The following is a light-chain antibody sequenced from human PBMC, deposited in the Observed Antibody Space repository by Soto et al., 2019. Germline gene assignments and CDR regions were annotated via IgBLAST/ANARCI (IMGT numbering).Light chain of an antibody. CDR3: QQYGSSRWT. J-gene: IGKJ1*01. CDR1: QSVSSSY. CDR2: GAS. Sequence: EIVLTQSPGTLSLSPGERATLSCRASQSVSSSYLAWYQQKPGQAPRLLIYGASSRATGIPDRFSGSGSGTDFTLTISRLEPEDFAVYYCQQYGSSRWTFCQGINVDIK. V-gene: IGKV3-20*01.